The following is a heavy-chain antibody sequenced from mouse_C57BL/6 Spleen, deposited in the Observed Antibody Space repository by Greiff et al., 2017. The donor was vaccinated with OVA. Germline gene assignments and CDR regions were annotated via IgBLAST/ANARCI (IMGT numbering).Heavy chain of an antibody. CDR2: IYPGDGDT. D-gene: IGHD1-1*01. CDR3: ARSLIPRYSYYFDY. J-gene: IGHJ2*01. Sequence: VQLQQSGAELVKPGASVKISCKASGYAFSSYWMNWVKQRPGKGLEWIGQIYPGDGDTNYNGKFKGKATLTADKSSSTAYMQLSSLTSEDSSVYFCARSLIPRYSYYFDYWGQGTTLTVSS. CDR1: GYAFSSYW. V-gene: IGHV1-80*01.